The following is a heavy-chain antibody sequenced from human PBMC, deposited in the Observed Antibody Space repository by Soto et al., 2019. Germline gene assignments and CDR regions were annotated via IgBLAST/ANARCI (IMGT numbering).Heavy chain of an antibody. Sequence: GGSLRLSCAASGFTFSSYAMHWVRQAPGKGLEWVAVISYDGSNKYYADSVKGRFTFSRDNSKNTLYLQMNSLRAEDTAVYYCAREFLGSGFDYWGQGTLVTVS. J-gene: IGHJ4*02. V-gene: IGHV3-30-3*01. CDR3: AREFLGSGFDY. CDR2: ISYDGSNK. CDR1: GFTFSSYA.